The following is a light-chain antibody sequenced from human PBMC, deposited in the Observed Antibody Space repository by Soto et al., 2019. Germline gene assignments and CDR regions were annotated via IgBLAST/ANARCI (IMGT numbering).Light chain of an antibody. CDR3: EPHSDLIT. J-gene: IGKJ5*01. CDR1: RSVGSY. V-gene: IGKV3-11*01. Sequence: IVLTQSPATLSLSPGERATLSCRASRSVGSYLAWYQQNPDQAPRLLIYGASNRATDIPARFSGSGSGIDFILTISSLEPEDFAIYYCEPHSDLITFGQGTRLEIK. CDR2: GAS.